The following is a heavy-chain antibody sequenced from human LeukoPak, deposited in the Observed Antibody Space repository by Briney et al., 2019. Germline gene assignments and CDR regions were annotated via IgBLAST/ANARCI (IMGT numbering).Heavy chain of an antibody. J-gene: IGHJ4*02. V-gene: IGHV3-20*04. D-gene: IGHD6-13*01. CDR1: GFTFDDFA. CDR2: INWNGGST. Sequence: RTGGSLRLSCAASGFTFDDFAMSWVRQAPGKGLEWVSGINWNGGSTGYADSVKGRFTISRDNSKNTLTLQMNSLRTEDTAVYYCAKDPRIEAAAPDYWGQGALVTVST. CDR3: AKDPRIEAAAPDY.